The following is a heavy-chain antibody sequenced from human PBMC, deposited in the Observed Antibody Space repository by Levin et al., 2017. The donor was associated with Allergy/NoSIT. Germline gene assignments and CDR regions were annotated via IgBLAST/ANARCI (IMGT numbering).Heavy chain of an antibody. Sequence: GGSLRLSCAASGFTFTSYAMHWVRQAPGKGLEWVAVIWHDGSNKYYADSVKGRITISRDNSKNTLYLQMNSLRVEDTAVYYCVRDSGAGVWNGFAYWGQGTLVTVSS. J-gene: IGHJ4*02. D-gene: IGHD3-3*01. CDR3: VRDSGAGVWNGFAY. V-gene: IGHV3-33*01. CDR1: GFTFTSYA. CDR2: IWHDGSNK.